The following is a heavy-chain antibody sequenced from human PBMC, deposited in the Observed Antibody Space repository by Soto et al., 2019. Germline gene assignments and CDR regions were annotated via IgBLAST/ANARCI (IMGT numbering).Heavy chain of an antibody. J-gene: IGHJ4*02. CDR3: ARDVAARRLDS. D-gene: IGHD6-6*01. Sequence: GGSLRLSCAASRFTFSNHGMHWVRQAPGKGLECVAVIWYDGSDEYYADSVKGRFTISRDNSKNTLYLQMNNLRPDDTAVYFCARDVAARRLDSWGQGTPVTVSS. CDR2: IWYDGSDE. CDR1: RFTFSNHG. V-gene: IGHV3-33*01.